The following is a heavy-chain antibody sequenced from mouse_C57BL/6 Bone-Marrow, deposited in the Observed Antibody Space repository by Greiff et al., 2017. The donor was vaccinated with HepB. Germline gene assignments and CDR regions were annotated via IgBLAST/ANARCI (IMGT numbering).Heavy chain of an antibody. V-gene: IGHV1-42*01. CDR1: GYSFTGYY. D-gene: IGHD1-1*01. Sequence: VQLKQSGPELVKPGASVKISCKASGYSFTGYYMNWVKQSPEKSLEWIGEINPSTGGTTYNQKFKAKATLTVDKSSSTAYMQLKSLTSEDSAVYYCAGRNYGSFDYWGQGTTLTVSS. J-gene: IGHJ2*01. CDR3: AGRNYGSFDY. CDR2: INPSTGGT.